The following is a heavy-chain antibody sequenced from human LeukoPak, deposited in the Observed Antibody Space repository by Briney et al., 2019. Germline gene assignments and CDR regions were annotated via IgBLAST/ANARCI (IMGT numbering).Heavy chain of an antibody. J-gene: IGHJ4*02. V-gene: IGHV4-59*02. CDR1: AGSVTRNY. D-gene: IGHD3-22*01. CDR2: IYYSGST. CDR3: ASHYYDSSGYYHGFDS. Sequence: PSETLSLTCTVSAGSVTRNYWSWIRQSPGKGLELIGYIYYSGSTNYNPSLKSRATISLDTSKNQFSLKLSSVTAADSAIYYCASHYYDSSGYYHGFDSWGQGTLVTVSS.